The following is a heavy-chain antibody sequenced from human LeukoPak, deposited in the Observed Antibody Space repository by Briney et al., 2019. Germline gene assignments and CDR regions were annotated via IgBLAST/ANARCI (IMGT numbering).Heavy chain of an antibody. CDR1: GLI. CDR3: AKEGHSSGYCGVFDI. CDR2: ISHDGNSK. D-gene: IGHD3-22*01. J-gene: IGHJ3*02. Sequence: GSLRLSCAASGLIIHWVRQAPGKGLEWVAAISHDGNSKYYADSVKGRFTISRDNSKNTVYLQLNSLGAEDTAVYYCAKEGHSSGYCGVFDIWGQGTTVTVSS. V-gene: IGHV3-30-3*01.